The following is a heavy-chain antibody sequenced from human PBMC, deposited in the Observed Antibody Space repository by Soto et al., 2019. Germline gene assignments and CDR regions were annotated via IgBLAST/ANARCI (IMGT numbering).Heavy chain of an antibody. J-gene: IGHJ4*02. Sequence: SQTLSLTCAISGDSVSSNRAAGKGVRQSPSRGLEWLGRTYYRSKWSNDYALSVNSRITINPDTSKNQFSLQLNSVTPEDTAVYYCVRGIDSSFDYWGQGTLVTVSS. V-gene: IGHV6-1*01. D-gene: IGHD6-13*01. CDR3: VRGIDSSFDY. CDR1: GDSVSSNRAA. CDR2: TYYRSKWSN.